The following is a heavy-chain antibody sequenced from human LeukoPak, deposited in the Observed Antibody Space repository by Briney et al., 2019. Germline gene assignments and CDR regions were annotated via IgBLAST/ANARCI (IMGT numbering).Heavy chain of an antibody. Sequence: GGSLRLSCAASGFTFSSYWMHWVRQAPGKGLVWVSRISGDGSSTNYADSVKGRFTISRDNAKNTLYLQMNSLRAEDTAVYYCARSNYVWDYWGQGTLVTVSS. J-gene: IGHJ4*02. CDR3: ARSNYVWDY. D-gene: IGHD3-16*01. CDR1: GFTFSSYW. CDR2: ISGDGSST. V-gene: IGHV3-74*01.